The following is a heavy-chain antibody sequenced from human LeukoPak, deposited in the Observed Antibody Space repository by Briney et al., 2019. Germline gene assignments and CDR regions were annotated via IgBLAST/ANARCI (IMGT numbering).Heavy chain of an antibody. CDR2: ISGSGGST. D-gene: IGHD2-2*01. CDR1: GFTFRSYA. V-gene: IGHV3-23*02. Sequence: PGGSLRLSCAASGFTFRSYAMSWVRQAPGKGLEWVSAISGSGGSTYYGDSERGRFTISRDNSKNTLYLQMNRLRAEDTAVYSCATIPYCGSTSCYRPFDYWGQGTLVTVSS. CDR3: ATIPYCGSTSCYRPFDY. J-gene: IGHJ4*02.